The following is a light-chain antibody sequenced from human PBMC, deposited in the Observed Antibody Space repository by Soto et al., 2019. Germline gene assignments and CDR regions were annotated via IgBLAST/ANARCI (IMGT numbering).Light chain of an antibody. Sequence: QPSLTHPPSASGSPGQSVTISCTGTSSDVGGYIFVSWYQQHPGKAPKLMIYDVNKRPSGVPDRFSGSKSDNTASLTVSGLQAEDEADYYCVSYAGGTYVFGTGTKVTVL. CDR1: SSDVGGYIF. CDR3: VSYAGGTYV. CDR2: DVN. J-gene: IGLJ1*01. V-gene: IGLV2-8*01.